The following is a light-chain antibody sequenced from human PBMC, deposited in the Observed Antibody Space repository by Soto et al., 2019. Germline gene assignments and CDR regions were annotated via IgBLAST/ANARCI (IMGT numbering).Light chain of an antibody. V-gene: IGLV2-23*01. CDR3: CSYAGSIDFDA. CDR2: EGT. Sequence: QSALTQPASVSGSPGQSITISCTGTSSDVGSYKPVSWYQQHPGKAPKLMIYEGTKRPSGVSNRFSASKSGNTASLTISGLQAEDEADYYCCSYAGSIDFDAFGTGTKLTVL. J-gene: IGLJ1*01. CDR1: SSDVGSYKP.